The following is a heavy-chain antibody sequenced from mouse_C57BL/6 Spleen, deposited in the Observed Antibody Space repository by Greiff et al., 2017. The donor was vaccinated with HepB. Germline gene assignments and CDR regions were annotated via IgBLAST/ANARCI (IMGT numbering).Heavy chain of an antibody. V-gene: IGHV14-4*01. Sequence: VQLQQSGAELVRPGASVKLSCTASGFNIKDDYMHWVKQRPEQGLEWIGWIDPENGDTEYASKFQGKATITADTSSNTAYLQLSSLTSEDTAVYYCTAMTITTVVATDYWGQGTTLTVSS. J-gene: IGHJ2*01. D-gene: IGHD1-1*01. CDR1: GFNIKDDY. CDR2: IDPENGDT. CDR3: TAMTITTVVATDY.